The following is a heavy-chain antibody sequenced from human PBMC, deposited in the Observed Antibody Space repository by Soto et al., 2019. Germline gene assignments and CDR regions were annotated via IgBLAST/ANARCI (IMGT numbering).Heavy chain of an antibody. CDR3: ARFPGIAVAGHYYYYGMDV. V-gene: IGHV4-59*08. J-gene: IGHJ6*02. D-gene: IGHD6-19*01. Sequence: SETLSLTCTVSGGYISSYDWSWIRQHPGKGLEWIGYIYYSGSTNYNPSLKSRVTISVDTSKNQFSLKLSSVTAADTAVYYCARFPGIAVAGHYYYYGMDVWGQGTTVTVSS. CDR2: IYYSGST. CDR1: GGYISSYD.